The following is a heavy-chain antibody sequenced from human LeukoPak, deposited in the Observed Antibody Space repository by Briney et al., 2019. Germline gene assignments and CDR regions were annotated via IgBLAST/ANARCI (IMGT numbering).Heavy chain of an antibody. CDR2: ISSSSSTI. CDR3: ARPTTVTDY. J-gene: IGHJ4*02. Sequence: GGSLRLSCAASGFTFSSYSMNWVRQAPGKGLEWVSYISSSSSTIYYAGSVKGRFTISRDNAKNSLYLQMNSLRAEDTAVYYCARPTTVTDYWGQGTLVTVSS. CDR1: GFTFSSYS. D-gene: IGHD4-11*01. V-gene: IGHV3-48*04.